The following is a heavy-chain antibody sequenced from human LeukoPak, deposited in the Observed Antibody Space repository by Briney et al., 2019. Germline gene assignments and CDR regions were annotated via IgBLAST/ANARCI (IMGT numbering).Heavy chain of an antibody. CDR2: IGVGSGYP. J-gene: IGHJ4*02. CDR3: AVARGLTGPPDF. D-gene: IGHD3-10*01. CDR1: RFTFSSPT. Sequence: ASVTVSCKASRFTFSSPTVQWVRQARGQRLEWIGWIGVGSGYPNYAQKFQERVTFTGDMSTGTVYMELSSLRSEDTAVYYCAVARGLTGPPDFWGQGTPVTVSS. V-gene: IGHV1-58*01.